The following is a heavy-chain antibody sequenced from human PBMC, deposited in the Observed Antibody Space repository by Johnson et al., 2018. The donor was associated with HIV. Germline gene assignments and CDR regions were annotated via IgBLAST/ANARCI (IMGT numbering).Heavy chain of an antibody. D-gene: IGHD3-16*01. CDR3: AKTGGGAALDS. CDR1: GFSFSNAW. CDR2: IKSNTDGGTT. V-gene: IGHV3-15*01. J-gene: IGHJ3*02. Sequence: VQLVESGGGLVKPGESLRLSCAASGFSFSNAWMNWVRQAPGKGLEWVGRIKSNTDGGTTDYAAPVKGRFTLSRDDSKNTLFLQMNSLRVDDTAVYYCAKTGGGAALDSWGQGTMVTVSS.